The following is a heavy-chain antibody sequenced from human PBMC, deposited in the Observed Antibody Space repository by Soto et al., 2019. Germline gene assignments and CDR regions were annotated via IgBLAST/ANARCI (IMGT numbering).Heavy chain of an antibody. CDR2: ISVFSGDT. CDR3: ATKDDHKDDQPYYYGWVV. Sequence: GASVKVSCKAIGYTSSSYGINWVRQAPGQGLEWMGWISVFSGDTKYAQKFQGRVAITKDPGTSTAHMELRSLRSDDAAVYFCATKDDHKDDQPYYYGWVVWGQGTTVTVSS. D-gene: IGHD3-16*01. J-gene: IGHJ6*02. CDR1: GYTSSSYG. V-gene: IGHV1-18*01.